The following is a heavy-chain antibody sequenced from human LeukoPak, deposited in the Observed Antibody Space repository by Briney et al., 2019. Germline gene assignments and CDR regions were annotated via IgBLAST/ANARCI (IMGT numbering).Heavy chain of an antibody. D-gene: IGHD4-17*01. V-gene: IGHV3-21*01. J-gene: IGHJ4*02. Sequence: KPGGSLRLSCAASGFTFSSYSMNWVRQAPGKGLEWVSSISSSSSYIYYADSVKGRFTISRDNAKNSLYLQMNSLRAEDTAVYYCARDVSWDYGEPLDYWGQGTLVTVSS. CDR2: ISSSSSYI. CDR1: GFTFSSYS. CDR3: ARDVSWDYGEPLDY.